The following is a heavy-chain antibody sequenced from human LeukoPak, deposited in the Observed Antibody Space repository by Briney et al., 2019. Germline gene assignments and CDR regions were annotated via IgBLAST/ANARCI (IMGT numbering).Heavy chain of an antibody. CDR1: GGTFSSYA. J-gene: IGHJ4*02. CDR2: IIPILGIA. Sequence: SVKVSCKASGGTFSSYAISWVRPAPGQGLEWMGRIIPILGIANYAQKFQGRVTITADKSTSTAYMELSSLRSEDTAVYYCATPGSSGYFDYWGQGTLVTVSS. D-gene: IGHD3-22*01. V-gene: IGHV1-69*04. CDR3: ATPGSSGYFDY.